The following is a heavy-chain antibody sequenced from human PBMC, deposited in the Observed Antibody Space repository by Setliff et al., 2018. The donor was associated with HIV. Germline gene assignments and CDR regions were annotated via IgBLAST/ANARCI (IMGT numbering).Heavy chain of an antibody. V-gene: IGHV3-23*03. CDR3: ARSPQGGYFDH. J-gene: IGHJ4*03. CDR1: GFTFNNYA. CDR2: IYIAATT. Sequence: PGGSLRLSCAASGFTFNNYAMSWVRQAPGKGLEWVSIIYIAATTYYYADSVKGRFTISRDNSKNTVYLQMNNLRVEDTAVYYCARSPQGGYFDHWGQGTLVTVSS.